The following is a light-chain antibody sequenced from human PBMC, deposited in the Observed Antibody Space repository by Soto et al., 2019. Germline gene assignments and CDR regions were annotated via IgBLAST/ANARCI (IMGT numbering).Light chain of an antibody. CDR3: SSYAGSKNVV. Sequence: QSALTQPPSASGSPGQSVTISCTGTSSDVGGYNYVFWYQQHPGKAPKLMIYEVSQRPSGVPDRFSGSKSGNTASLTVSGLQADDEADYYCSSYAGSKNVVFGGGTKLTVL. CDR1: SSDVGGYNY. V-gene: IGLV2-8*01. J-gene: IGLJ2*01. CDR2: EVS.